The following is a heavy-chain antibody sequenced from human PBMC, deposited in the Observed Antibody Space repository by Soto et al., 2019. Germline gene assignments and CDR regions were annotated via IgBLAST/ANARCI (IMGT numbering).Heavy chain of an antibody. CDR2: IYYSGST. CDR3: ARSYRDYPGY. J-gene: IGHJ4*02. D-gene: IGHD4-17*01. Sequence: QVQLQESGPGLVKPSETLSLTCTVSGGSVSSGSYYWSWIRQPPGKGLEWIGYIYYSGSTNYNPSRKSRVTISVDTSKNQFSLKLSSVTAADTAVYYCARSYRDYPGYWGQGTLVTVSS. V-gene: IGHV4-61*01. CDR1: GGSVSSGSYY.